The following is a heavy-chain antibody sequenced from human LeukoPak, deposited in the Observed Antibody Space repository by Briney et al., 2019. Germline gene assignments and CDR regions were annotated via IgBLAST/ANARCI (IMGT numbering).Heavy chain of an antibody. Sequence: GGSLRLSCAASGFTVSSNYMSWVRQAPGKGLEWVSVIYSGGSTYYADSVKGRFTISRDNSKNTLYLQMDSLRAEDTVVYYCARDSGTIEAFDIWGQGTMVTVSS. V-gene: IGHV3-53*01. D-gene: IGHD1-7*01. CDR2: IYSGGST. J-gene: IGHJ3*02. CDR1: GFTVSSNY. CDR3: ARDSGTIEAFDI.